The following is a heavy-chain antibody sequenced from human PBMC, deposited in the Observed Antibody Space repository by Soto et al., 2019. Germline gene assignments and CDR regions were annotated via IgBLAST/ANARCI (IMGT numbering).Heavy chain of an antibody. J-gene: IGHJ4*02. Sequence: GASVKVSCKASGGTFSSYASSWVRQAPGQGLEWMGGIIPIFGTANYAQKFQGRVTITADESTSTAYMELSSLRSEDTAVYYCARGVAAAGIDYWGQGTLVTVSS. CDR1: GGTFSSYA. CDR2: IIPIFGTA. D-gene: IGHD6-13*01. CDR3: ARGVAAAGIDY. V-gene: IGHV1-69*13.